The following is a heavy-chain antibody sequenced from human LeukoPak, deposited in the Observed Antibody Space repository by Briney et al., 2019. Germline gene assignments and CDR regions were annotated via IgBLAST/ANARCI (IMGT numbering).Heavy chain of an antibody. CDR2: IYYSGST. Sequence: PSETLSLTCTVSGGSISSYYWSWIRQPPGKGLEWIGYIYYSGSTNYNPSLKSRVTISVDTSKNQFSLKLSSVTAADTAVYYCARDTTISSAFWSGYDYYYGMDVWGQGTTVTVSS. J-gene: IGHJ6*02. V-gene: IGHV4-59*01. CDR1: GGSISSYY. CDR3: ARDTTISSAFWSGYDYYYGMDV. D-gene: IGHD3-3*01.